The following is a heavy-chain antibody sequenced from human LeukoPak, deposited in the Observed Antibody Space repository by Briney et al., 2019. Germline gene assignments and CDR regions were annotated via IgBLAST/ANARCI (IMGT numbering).Heavy chain of an antibody. CDR1: GGSIGTYY. J-gene: IGHJ6*03. D-gene: IGHD3-16*02. V-gene: IGHV4-4*09. Sequence: SETLSLTCTVSGGSIGTYYWSWIRQSPGKGLEWIGYIYVTGTRYNPYLQSRVTISVDRSRNQFFLKMSPVTAAATAGYYCASHMGGGIEDMDVWGKGTKVIVSS. CDR2: IYVTGT. CDR3: ASHMGGGIEDMDV.